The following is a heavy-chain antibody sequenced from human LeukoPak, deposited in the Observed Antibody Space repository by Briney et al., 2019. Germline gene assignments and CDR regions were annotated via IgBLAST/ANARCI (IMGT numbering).Heavy chain of an antibody. J-gene: IGHJ6*02. CDR2: MNPNSGNT. CDR3: ARFYSHYDFWSGYLQPYYGMDV. Sequence: ASVKVSCKASGYTFTSYDINWVRQATGQGLEWMGWMNPNSGNTGYAQKFQGRVTMTTNTSISTAYMELSSLRSEDTAVYYCARFYSHYDFWSGYLQPYYGMDVWGQGTTVTVSS. CDR1: GYTFTSYD. V-gene: IGHV1-8*01. D-gene: IGHD3-3*01.